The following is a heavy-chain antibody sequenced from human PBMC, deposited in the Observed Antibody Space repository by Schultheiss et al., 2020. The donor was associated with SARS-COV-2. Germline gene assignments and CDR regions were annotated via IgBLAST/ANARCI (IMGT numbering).Heavy chain of an antibody. D-gene: IGHD6-19*01. J-gene: IGHJ4*02. V-gene: IGHV4-39*07. CDR1: GGSITSNYY. CDR3: ARGIAVAGPRFDY. Sequence: SETLSLTCTVSGGSITSNYYGAWIRQPPGKGLEWIGSIYYSGSTYYNPSLKSRVTISVDTSKNQFSLKLSSVTAADTAVYYCARGIAVAGPRFDYWGQGTLVTVSS. CDR2: IYYSGST.